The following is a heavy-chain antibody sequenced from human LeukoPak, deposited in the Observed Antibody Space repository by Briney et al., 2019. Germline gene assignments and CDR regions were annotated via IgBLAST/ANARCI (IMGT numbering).Heavy chain of an antibody. V-gene: IGHV4-39*01. CDR1: GDSISSSSYY. J-gene: IGHJ5*02. Sequence: SETLSLTCTVSGDSISSSSYYWGWIRQPPGKGLEWIGSIYYSATTYYNPSLKSRVSISVDTSKNQFSLKLSSVSAADTAAYYCARSSGYLFDPWGQGILVTVSS. CDR3: ARSSGYLFDP. D-gene: IGHD3-22*01. CDR2: IYYSATT.